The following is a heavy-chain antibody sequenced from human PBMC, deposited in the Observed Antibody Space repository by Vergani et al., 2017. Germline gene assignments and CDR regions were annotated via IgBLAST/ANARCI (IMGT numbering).Heavy chain of an antibody. D-gene: IGHD3-22*01. Sequence: QVQLQESGPGLVKPSETLSLTCTVSGGSISSYYWSWIRQPAGKGLEWIGRIYTSGSTYYNPSLKSRVTISVDRSKNQFSLKLSSVTAADTAVYYCARTYYYDSSGFNWFDPWGQGTLVTVSS. V-gene: IGHV4-4*07. CDR1: GGSISSYY. CDR3: ARTYYYDSSGFNWFDP. J-gene: IGHJ5*02. CDR2: IYTSGST.